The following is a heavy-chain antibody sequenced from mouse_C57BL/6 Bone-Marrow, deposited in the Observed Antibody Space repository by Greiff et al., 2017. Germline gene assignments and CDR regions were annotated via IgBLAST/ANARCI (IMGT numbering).Heavy chain of an antibody. J-gene: IGHJ3*01. D-gene: IGHD1-1*01. CDR1: GYTFTSYG. CDR3: ARSYYYGSSFWFAY. V-gene: IGHV1-81*01. Sequence: VKLVESGAELARPGASVKLSCKASGYTFTSYGISWVKQRTGQGLEWIGEIYPRSGNTYYNEKFKGKATLTADKSSSTAYMELRSLTSEDSAVYFCARSYYYGSSFWFAYWGQGTLVTVSA. CDR2: IYPRSGNT.